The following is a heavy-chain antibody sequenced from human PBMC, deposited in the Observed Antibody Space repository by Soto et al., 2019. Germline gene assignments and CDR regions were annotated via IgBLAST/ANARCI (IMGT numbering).Heavy chain of an antibody. D-gene: IGHD4-17*01. Sequence: SETLSLTCTVSSVSLSSDGYYWNWIRQHPVKGLEWIGYIYFTGITYSTPSLKRRVTLSVDTSKRQFSLELRSVTAADTAIYYCASAPTSHTANGFDLWGQGVLVTVSS. CDR1: SVSLSSDGYY. CDR3: ASAPTSHTANGFDL. CDR2: IYFTGIT. V-gene: IGHV4-31*03. J-gene: IGHJ5*02.